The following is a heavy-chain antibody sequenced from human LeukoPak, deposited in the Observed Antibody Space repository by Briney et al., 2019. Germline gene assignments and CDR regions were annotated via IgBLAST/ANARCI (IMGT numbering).Heavy chain of an antibody. D-gene: IGHD2-2*01. CDR3: AKDPCSSTSCSHY. V-gene: IGHV3-23*01. J-gene: IGHJ4*02. CDR2: ISGSGGNT. CDR1: GFTFSSYA. Sequence: GGSLRLSCAASGFTFSSYAMSWVRQAPGKGLEWVSGISGSGGNTYYADSMKGRFTISRDNSKNTLNLQMNSLRAEDTAVYYCAKDPCSSTSCSHYWGQGTLVTVSS.